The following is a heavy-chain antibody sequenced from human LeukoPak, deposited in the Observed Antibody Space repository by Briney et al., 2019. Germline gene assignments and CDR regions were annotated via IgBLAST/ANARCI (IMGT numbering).Heavy chain of an antibody. D-gene: IGHD3-10*01. CDR2: IWYDGRNI. V-gene: IGHV3-33*06. CDR1: VFTFSSYA. J-gene: IGHJ6*03. Sequence: GGSLRLSCTPSVFTFSSYAMHWVPQAPGKGLEWVAVIWYDGRNIYYVYSVKGGFTLSRDNSKNTLYLQMNSLRAEDTAVYYCAKATNSYGSGSYYNYYYMDVWGKGTTVTVSS. CDR3: AKATNSYGSGSYYNYYYMDV.